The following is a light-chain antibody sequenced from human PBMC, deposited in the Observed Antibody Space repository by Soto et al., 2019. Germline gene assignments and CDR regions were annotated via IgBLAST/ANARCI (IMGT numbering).Light chain of an antibody. V-gene: IGKV3-15*01. Sequence: EIVMTQSPATLSVSPGEKATLSCRASQSVSNNLAWYQQKPGQAPRLLIYFASTRVTGIPARFSGSGSGTEFSLTISSLQSEDFAVYYCQHYNKWPLTFGGGTKVETK. CDR3: QHYNKWPLT. CDR2: FAS. J-gene: IGKJ4*01. CDR1: QSVSNN.